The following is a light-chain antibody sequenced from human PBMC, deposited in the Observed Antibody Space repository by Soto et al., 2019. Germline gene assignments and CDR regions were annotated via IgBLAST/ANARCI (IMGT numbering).Light chain of an antibody. Sequence: EIVLTQSPGTLSLAPGERATLSCRASQDLVSDYLAWYQQKPGQPPRLLIYGASLRATGIPDRFSGSGSGTDFTLTISSLQSEDFGVYFCQQYDNWPLTFGGGTKVEIK. CDR3: QQYDNWPLT. CDR2: GAS. CDR1: QDLVSDY. V-gene: IGKV3-20*01. J-gene: IGKJ4*01.